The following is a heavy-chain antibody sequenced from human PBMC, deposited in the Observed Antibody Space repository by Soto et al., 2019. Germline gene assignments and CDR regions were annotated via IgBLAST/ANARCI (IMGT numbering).Heavy chain of an antibody. CDR2: IYNGGST. D-gene: IGHD2-2*01. Sequence: SKDVALTCTVSGASVSSVGFHWAWLRRPPRKGLEWIGYIYNGGSTYYRPSLEIRMHMSLDATRNHYSLRLTSVTAADTAVYFCVRAPVGLDTRGYFEYSGQRTHVTVA. CDR3: VRAPVGLDTRGYFEY. J-gene: IGHJ4*02. CDR1: GASVSSVGFH. V-gene: IGHV4-30-4*01.